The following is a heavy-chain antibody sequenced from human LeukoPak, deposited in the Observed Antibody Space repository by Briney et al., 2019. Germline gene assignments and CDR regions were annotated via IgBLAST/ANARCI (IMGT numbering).Heavy chain of an antibody. Sequence: GASVKVSCKASGYTFTSYGISWVRQAPGQGLEWMGWISAYNGNTSYAQKFQGRVTMTRDTSTSTVYMELSSLRSEDTAVYYCARSVLAGIVGARIDYWGQGTLVTVSS. CDR1: GYTFTSYG. CDR2: ISAYNGNT. V-gene: IGHV1-18*01. D-gene: IGHD1-26*01. CDR3: ARSVLAGIVGARIDY. J-gene: IGHJ4*02.